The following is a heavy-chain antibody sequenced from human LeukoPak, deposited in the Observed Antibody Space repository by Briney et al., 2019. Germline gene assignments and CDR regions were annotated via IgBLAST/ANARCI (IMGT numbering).Heavy chain of an antibody. D-gene: IGHD1-1*01. CDR2: ISYDGRNK. J-gene: IGHJ4*02. V-gene: IGHV3-30*01. CDR1: GFTFSSYA. Sequence: GRSLRLSCAASGFTFSSYAMHWVRQAPGKGLEWVAVISYDGRNKYYADSVKGRFTISRDNSKNTLYLQMNSLRAEDTAVYYCAREIKNGGYFDYWGQGTLVTVSS. CDR3: AREIKNGGYFDY.